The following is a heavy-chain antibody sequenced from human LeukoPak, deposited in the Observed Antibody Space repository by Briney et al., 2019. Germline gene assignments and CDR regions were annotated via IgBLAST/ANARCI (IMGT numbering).Heavy chain of an antibody. D-gene: IGHD6-19*01. CDR2: ISSSSSTI. V-gene: IGHV3-48*01. J-gene: IGHJ4*02. CDR1: GFTFSSYW. Sequence: GGSLRLSCAASGFTFSSYWMSWVRQAPGKGLEWVSYISSSSSTIYYADSVKGRFTISRDNAKNSLYLQMNSLRAEDTAVYYCAENSSGFDYWGQGTLVTVSS. CDR3: AENSSGFDY.